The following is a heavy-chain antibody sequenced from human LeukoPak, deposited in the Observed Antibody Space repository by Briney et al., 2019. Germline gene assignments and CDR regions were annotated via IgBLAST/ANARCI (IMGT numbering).Heavy chain of an antibody. CDR2: IYYSGST. CDR1: VGSISSDSYY. V-gene: IGHV4-61*01. CDR3: ASLYGDYKNWFDP. D-gene: IGHD4-17*01. J-gene: IGHJ5*02. Sequence: SETLSLTCTVSVGSISSDSYYWSWIRQPPGKGLEWIGYIYYSGSTNYNPSLKSRVTISIDTSKNQISLKLSSVTAADTAVYYCASLYGDYKNWFDPWGQGTLVTVSS.